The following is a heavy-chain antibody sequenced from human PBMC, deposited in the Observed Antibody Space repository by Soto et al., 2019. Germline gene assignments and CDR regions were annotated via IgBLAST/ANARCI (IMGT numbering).Heavy chain of an antibody. Sequence: GGSLRLSCAASGFTVSSNYMSWVRQAPGKGLEWVSVIYSGGSTYYGDSVKGRFTISRHNSKNTLYLQMNSLRAEDTAVYYCARSSSSGWYYFDYWGQGTLVTVSS. CDR3: ARSSSSGWYYFDY. V-gene: IGHV3-53*04. CDR2: IYSGGST. CDR1: GFTVSSNY. D-gene: IGHD6-19*01. J-gene: IGHJ4*02.